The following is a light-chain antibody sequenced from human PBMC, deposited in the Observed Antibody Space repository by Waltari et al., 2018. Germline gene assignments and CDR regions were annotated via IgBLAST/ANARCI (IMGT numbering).Light chain of an antibody. CDR2: ASS. CDR3: QQYDDLPT. J-gene: IGKJ4*01. V-gene: IGKV1-NL1*01. Sequence: DIQMTQSPSSLSASVGANVTISCHDSQDISNWLAWYQQKPGKAPKPLIFASSNLQSGVPSRFSGSGSGTDYTLTIDSLQPEDFATYYCQQYDDLPTFGGGTKVEMK. CDR1: QDISNW.